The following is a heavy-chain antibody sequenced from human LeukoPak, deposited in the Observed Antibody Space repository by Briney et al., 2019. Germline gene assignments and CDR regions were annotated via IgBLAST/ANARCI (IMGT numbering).Heavy chain of an antibody. CDR2: INPSGGST. V-gene: IGHV1-46*01. D-gene: IGHD6-13*01. Sequence: GASVNVSCKASGYTFTSYYMHWVRRAPGQGLEWMGIINPSGGSTSYAQKFQGRVTMTRDTSTSTVYMELSSLRSEDTAVYYCARVLAAAGDFDYWGQGTRVTVSS. J-gene: IGHJ4*02. CDR3: ARVLAAAGDFDY. CDR1: GYTFTSYY.